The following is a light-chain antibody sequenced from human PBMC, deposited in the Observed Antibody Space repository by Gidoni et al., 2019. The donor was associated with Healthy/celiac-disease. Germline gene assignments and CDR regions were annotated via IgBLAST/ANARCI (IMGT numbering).Light chain of an antibody. V-gene: IGKV1-33*01. J-gene: IGKJ1*01. CDR3: QQYDNLPWT. CDR2: DAS. Sequence: DIQMTQSPSSLSASVGDRVTITCQASQDISNYLNWYQQKPGKAPTLLIYDASNLETGVPSRFSGSGSGTDFTFTISSLQPEDIATYYCQQYDNLPWTFXQXTKVEIK. CDR1: QDISNY.